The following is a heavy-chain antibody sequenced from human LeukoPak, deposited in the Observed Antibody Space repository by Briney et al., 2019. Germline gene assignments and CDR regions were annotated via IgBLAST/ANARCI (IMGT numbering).Heavy chain of an antibody. CDR1: GFTFSNYA. CDR3: AKEGRGMGAATIDS. CDR2: ISGSGGST. J-gene: IGHJ4*02. Sequence: GGSLRLSCAPPGFTFSNYAMSWVRQAPGKGLEWVSGISGSGGSTYYADSVGRFSISRDNSNNTLYLQMTSLRAEDTAVYYCAKEGRGMGAATIDSWGQGTLVTVSS. V-gene: IGHV3-23*01. D-gene: IGHD1-26*01.